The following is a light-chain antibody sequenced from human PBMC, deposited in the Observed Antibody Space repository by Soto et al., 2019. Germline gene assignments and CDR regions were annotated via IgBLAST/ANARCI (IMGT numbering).Light chain of an antibody. CDR1: QSVSNAY. J-gene: IGKJ1*01. CDR2: GAS. V-gene: IGKV3-20*01. CDR3: QQYAASPRP. Sequence: EIVLTQSPGTLSLSPRERATLSCRASQSVSNAYLAWYQHKVGQSPRLLLYGASNRAPGIPDRFSGSGSGTDFTLTISRLEPEDFAVYYCQQYAASPRPFGQGTQVEVK.